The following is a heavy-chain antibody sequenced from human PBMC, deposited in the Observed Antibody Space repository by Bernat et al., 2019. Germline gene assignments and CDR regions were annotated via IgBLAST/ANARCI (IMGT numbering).Heavy chain of an antibody. Sequence: QVQLQESGPGLVKPSETLSLTCTVSGDSIRSTIYYWGWIRQPPGKGLEWIGSIHYSGSTYYNQFLTSRVTTSVDAAKTKYTVKLTDVAAADTAVYDYARHLDYPNAFDIWGQGTMVTVAS. CDR1: GDSIRSTIYY. CDR3: ARHLDYPNAFDI. CDR2: IHYSGST. V-gene: IGHV4-39*01. J-gene: IGHJ3*02. D-gene: IGHD3/OR15-3a*01.